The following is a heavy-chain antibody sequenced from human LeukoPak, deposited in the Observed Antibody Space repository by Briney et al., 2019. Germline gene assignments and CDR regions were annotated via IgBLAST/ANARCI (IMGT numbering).Heavy chain of an antibody. J-gene: IGHJ4*02. CDR2: IRNKAYDGTT. Sequence: PGRSLRLSCTASGFTFGDYAMSWFRQAPGKGLEWVGFIRNKAYDGTTQYAASVKGSFTISRDDSRSIAYLQMNSLKTEDTAVYYCTRDSRIAAVYYFAYWGQGTLVTVSS. V-gene: IGHV3-49*03. CDR3: TRDSRIAAVYYFAY. D-gene: IGHD6-13*01. CDR1: GFTFGDYA.